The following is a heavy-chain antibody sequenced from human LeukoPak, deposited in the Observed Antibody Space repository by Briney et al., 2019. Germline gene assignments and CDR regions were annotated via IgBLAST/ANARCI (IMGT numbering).Heavy chain of an antibody. CDR1: GFTFRNYD. CDR2: IGSSGSPI. D-gene: IGHD3-16*01. Sequence: GGSLRLSCAASGFTFRNYDMNWVRQAPGKGLEWVSFIGSSGSPIYCADSVKGRFTISRDNAKNSLYLQMSSLRVEDTAVYYCARGPAGDPFDHWGQGTLVTVSS. V-gene: IGHV3-48*03. CDR3: ARGPAGDPFDH. J-gene: IGHJ4*02.